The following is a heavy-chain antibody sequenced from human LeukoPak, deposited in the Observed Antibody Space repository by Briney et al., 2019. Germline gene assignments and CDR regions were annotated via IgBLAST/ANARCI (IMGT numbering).Heavy chain of an antibody. V-gene: IGHV3-33*01. Sequence: GGCLRLSCVASGFTLSSYGVQWVRQAAGKGLEWVAVLWYEGSNKKHGDSAKGRFPISSDDSRNTLYLRMDSVRAEDTGVYYCARVAEAYFYYIDVWGEGTPVTVSS. CDR1: GFTLSSYG. CDR2: LWYEGSNK. CDR3: ARVAEAYFYYIDV. J-gene: IGHJ6*03.